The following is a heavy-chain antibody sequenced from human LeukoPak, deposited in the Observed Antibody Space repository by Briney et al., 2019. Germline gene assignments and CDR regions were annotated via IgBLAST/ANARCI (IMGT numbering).Heavy chain of an antibody. CDR1: GFTFSSYE. CDR2: IYSGGST. Sequence: GGSLRLSCAASGFTFSSYEMNWVRQAPGKGLEWVSFIYSGGSTYYADSVKGRFTISRDNSKNTLYLQMNSLKAEDTAVYYCARDPDGYRQGHHFDYWGQGTLVTVSS. V-gene: IGHV3-66*01. J-gene: IGHJ4*02. CDR3: ARDPDGYRQGHHFDY. D-gene: IGHD5-18*01.